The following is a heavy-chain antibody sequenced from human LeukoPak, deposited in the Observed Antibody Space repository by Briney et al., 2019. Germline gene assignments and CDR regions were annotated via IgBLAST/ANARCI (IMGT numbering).Heavy chain of an antibody. CDR3: AGPGTSGVTSGPFEV. V-gene: IGHV4-4*02. J-gene: IGHJ3*01. CDR2: IYHSGST. Sequence: PSGTLSLTCAVSGGSISNSNWWSWVRQPPGKGLEWIGEIYHSGSTNYNPSLKSRVTISVDKSKIQFSLKLTSVTAADTALYYCAGPGTSGVTSGPFEVWGQGTLVTVSS. D-gene: IGHD1-14*01. CDR1: GGSISNSNW.